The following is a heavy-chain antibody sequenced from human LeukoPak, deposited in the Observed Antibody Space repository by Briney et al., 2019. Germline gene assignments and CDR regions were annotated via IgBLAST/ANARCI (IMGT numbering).Heavy chain of an antibody. Sequence: GGSLRLSCAASGFIFSNYGMNWVRQAPGKGLEWVAAISASGSATSYADSVRGRFTISRDNSKSTTYLQMNSLRAEDTAVFYCASPNPRAYCGGDCYSDYYYGMDVWGQGTTVTVSS. D-gene: IGHD2-21*02. V-gene: IGHV3-23*01. J-gene: IGHJ6*02. CDR3: ASPNPRAYCGGDCYSDYYYGMDV. CDR1: GFIFSNYG. CDR2: ISASGSAT.